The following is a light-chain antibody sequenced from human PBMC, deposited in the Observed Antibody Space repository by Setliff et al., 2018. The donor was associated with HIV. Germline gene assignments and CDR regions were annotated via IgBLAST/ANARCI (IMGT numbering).Light chain of an antibody. CDR1: SNDFGSYDY. Sequence: QSALTQPASVSGSPGQSITISCTGTSNDFGSYDYVSWYQHQPGKVPKLMIYEVSNRPSGVSDRFSGSKSGNTASLTISGLQTEDEADYYCSSFTSSSSYGFGTGTKVTVL. CDR3: SSFTSSSSYG. J-gene: IGLJ1*01. CDR2: EVS. V-gene: IGLV2-14*01.